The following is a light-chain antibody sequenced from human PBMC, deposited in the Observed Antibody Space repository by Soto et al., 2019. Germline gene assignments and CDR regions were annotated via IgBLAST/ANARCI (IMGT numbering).Light chain of an antibody. V-gene: IGKV1-5*01. CDR1: QTISSW. CDR2: DAS. J-gene: IGKJ5*01. CDR3: QQYYRSSIT. Sequence: DIQMTQSPSTLSGSVGDRVTITCRASQTISSWLAWYQQKPGKAPKLLIYDASSLERGVPSRFSGTGSGTEFTLTISSLQPDDFATYYCQQYYRSSITFGQGTRLEIK.